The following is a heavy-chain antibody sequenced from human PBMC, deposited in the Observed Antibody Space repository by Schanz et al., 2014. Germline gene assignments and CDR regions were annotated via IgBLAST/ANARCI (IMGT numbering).Heavy chain of an antibody. CDR1: GFIFSSYG. CDR2: ISYDGSNK. V-gene: IGHV3-30*19. D-gene: IGHD2-15*01. J-gene: IGHJ4*02. CDR3: ARDRGYCRGGSCLTFDY. Sequence: QVQLVESGGGVVQPGRSLRLSCAASGFIFSSYGLHWVRQAPGKGLEWVAVISYDGSNKYYADSVKGRFTISRDNSKNTLYLQMNTLRAEDTAVYYCARDRGYCRGGSCLTFDYWGQGTLVTVSS.